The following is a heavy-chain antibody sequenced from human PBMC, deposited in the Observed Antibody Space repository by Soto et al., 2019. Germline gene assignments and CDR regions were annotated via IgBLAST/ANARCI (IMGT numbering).Heavy chain of an antibody. D-gene: IGHD2-21*02. CDR3: TREMVTVSEFDC. CDR1: GFTFSNYV. V-gene: IGHV3-33*08. Sequence: GGSLRLSCAASGFTFSNYVVHWVRQAPGKGLEWVALIWSDGSKTDYADSVKGRFTISRDNSKNILYLQMDSLRPDDTALYYCTREMVTVSEFDCWGQGTLVTVSS. J-gene: IGHJ4*02. CDR2: IWSDGSKT.